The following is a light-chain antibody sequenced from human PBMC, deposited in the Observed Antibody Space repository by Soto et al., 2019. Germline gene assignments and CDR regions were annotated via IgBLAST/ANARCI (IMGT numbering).Light chain of an antibody. CDR2: AAS. Sequence: DIQMTQSPSSVSASVGDRVTITCRASQGISSWLAWYQQKPGKAPKRLIYAASSLQSGVPSRFSGSRSGTEFAHTISSRQGEDFASYYCQQGNSLPPTFGPGTKVDIK. V-gene: IGKV1-12*01. CDR1: QGISSW. CDR3: QQGNSLPPT. J-gene: IGKJ3*01.